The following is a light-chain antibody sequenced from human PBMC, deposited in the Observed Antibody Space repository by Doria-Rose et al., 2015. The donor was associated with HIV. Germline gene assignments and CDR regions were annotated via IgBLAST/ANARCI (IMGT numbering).Light chain of an antibody. CDR3: RQYYDTPS. CDR1: QSHLYTSKNY. Sequence: DIQMTQSPESLGMSLGERATLNCKSNQSHLYTSKNYLAWYQQKPGQPPKLLIYWASTRQSGVPARFSGSGSGTDFTLTISSLEAEDVAVYYCRQYYDTPSFGPGTTVDIK. V-gene: IGKV4-1*01. J-gene: IGKJ3*01. CDR2: WAS.